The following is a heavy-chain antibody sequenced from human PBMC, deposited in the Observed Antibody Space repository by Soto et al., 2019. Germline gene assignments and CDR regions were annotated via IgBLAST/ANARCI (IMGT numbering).Heavy chain of an antibody. V-gene: IGHV4-31*03. D-gene: IGHD1-1*01. CDR3: ARATGTLRSRNCDY. CDR2: IYHTGST. J-gene: IGHJ4*02. CDR1: GGSISTVGHY. Sequence: SETLSLTCSVSGGSISTVGHYWTWIRQPPGKGLEWIGSIYHTGSTYYSKSLRSRLTMSVDTSKSQFSLRLSSVTAANTAVYYCARATGTLRSRNCDYWGQGSLVTVSS.